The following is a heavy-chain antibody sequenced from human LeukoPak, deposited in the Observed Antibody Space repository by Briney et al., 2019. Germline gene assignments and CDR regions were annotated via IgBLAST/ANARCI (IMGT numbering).Heavy chain of an antibody. V-gene: IGHV3-74*01. CDR1: GFTFSTYG. CDR2: INSNGRST. CDR3: VRGSGIAYAFDI. Sequence: GGSLRLSCAASGFTFSTYGMHWVRQAPGKGLVWVSRINSNGRSTTNADSVKGRFTISRDNAKNTLYLQMNSLRVEDTALYYCVRGSGIAYAFDIWGQGTMVTVSS. J-gene: IGHJ3*02. D-gene: IGHD6-13*01.